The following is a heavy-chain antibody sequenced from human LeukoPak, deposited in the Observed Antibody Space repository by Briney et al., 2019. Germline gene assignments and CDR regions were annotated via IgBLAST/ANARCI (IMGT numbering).Heavy chain of an antibody. CDR2: IYYIGST. CDR1: GGSISSGDYY. Sequence: SETLSLTCTVSGGSISSGDYYWSWIRQPPGKGLEWIGYIYYIGSTYYNPSLKSRVTISVDTSKNQFSLKLSSVTAADTAVYYCASHYYDRTGYAFDIWGQGTMVTVSS. CDR3: ASHYYDRTGYAFDI. D-gene: IGHD3-22*01. V-gene: IGHV4-30-4*01. J-gene: IGHJ3*02.